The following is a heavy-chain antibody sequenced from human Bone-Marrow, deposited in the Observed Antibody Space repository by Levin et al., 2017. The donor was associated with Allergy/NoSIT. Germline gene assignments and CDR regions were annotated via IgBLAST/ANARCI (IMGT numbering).Heavy chain of an antibody. CDR1: GFTFSSFA. V-gene: IGHV3-23*01. Sequence: GGSLRLSCAASGFTFSSFAMTWVRQAPGKGLEWVSTLSGRGDTTYYADSVVGRFTISRDNSKNTLFLQMNSLRAEDTAVYYCARGPGYYGPGNYGRFWFDSWGQGTLVAVAS. D-gene: IGHD3-10*01. J-gene: IGHJ5*01. CDR3: ARGPGYYGPGNYGRFWFDS. CDR2: LSGRGDTT.